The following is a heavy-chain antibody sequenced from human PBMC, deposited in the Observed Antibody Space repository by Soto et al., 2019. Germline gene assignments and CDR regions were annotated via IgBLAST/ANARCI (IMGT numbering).Heavy chain of an antibody. CDR1: GFIFSSYW. CDR3: EKEGEPDSSGCRPRRASDY. CDR2: IKQDGSET. Sequence: PGGSLRLSCAAYGFIFSSYWMSWFRQAPGKGLEWVANIKQDGSETHYVDSVKGRFTISRDNGKNSLYLQMTSLRAEDTAVYYCEKEGEPDSSGCRPRRASDYRGPAPLVTVAS. D-gene: IGHD6-19*01. V-gene: IGHV3-7*01. J-gene: IGHJ4*02.